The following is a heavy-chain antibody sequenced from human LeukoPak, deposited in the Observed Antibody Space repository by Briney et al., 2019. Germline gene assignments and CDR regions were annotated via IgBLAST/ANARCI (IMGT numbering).Heavy chain of an antibody. CDR2: MDYSGDT. CDR3: ARLPLSTSYYYYGLDV. Sequence: SETLSLTCTVSGDSISSSTFSWGWIRQPPGKGLEWIGSMDYSGDTYDNESLKSRVTIPVDTSKNHFSLKLSAVTAADTAVYYCARLPLSTSYYYYGLDVWGLGTAVTVS. V-gene: IGHV4-39*02. D-gene: IGHD2-2*01. J-gene: IGHJ6*02. CDR1: GDSISSSTFS.